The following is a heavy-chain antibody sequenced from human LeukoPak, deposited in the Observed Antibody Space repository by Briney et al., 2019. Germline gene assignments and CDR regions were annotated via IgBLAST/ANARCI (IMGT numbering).Heavy chain of an antibody. J-gene: IGHJ5*02. CDR3: ARIGHTDYGRGGWFDP. D-gene: IGHD3-16*01. V-gene: IGHV1-2*02. CDR1: GYTFTGYY. CDR2: INPNSGGT. Sequence: AASVKVSCKTSGYTFTGYYMHWVRQAPGQGLEWMGWINPNSGGTNYAQKFQGRVTMTRDTPISTVYMELTKLRYDDTAMYYCARIGHTDYGRGGWFDPWGQGTLVTVSS.